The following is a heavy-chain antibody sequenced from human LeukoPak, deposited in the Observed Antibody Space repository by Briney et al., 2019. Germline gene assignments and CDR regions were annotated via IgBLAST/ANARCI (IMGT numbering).Heavy chain of an antibody. CDR2: ISDTGSA. CDR3: ARVGSRSSRGFGDFDL. V-gene: IGHV4-59*11. Sequence: SETLSLTCTVSGGSISSHFWSWIRKPPGKGLKCIGYISDTGSADYNPSLKSRVIISVDTSQNQFSLRLSSVTAADPALYYCARVGSRSSRGFGDFDLWGRGTLVTVSS. J-gene: IGHJ2*01. CDR1: GGSISSHF. D-gene: IGHD3-10*01.